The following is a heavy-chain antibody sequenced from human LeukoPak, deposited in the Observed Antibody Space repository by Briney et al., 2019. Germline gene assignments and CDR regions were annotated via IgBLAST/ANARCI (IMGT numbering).Heavy chain of an antibody. CDR1: GFTFSSYA. CDR2: IKQDGSEK. Sequence: GGSLRLSCAASGFTFSSYAMSWLRQAPGKGLELVANIKQDGSEKYYVDSVKGRFTISRDNAKNSLYLQMNSLRAEDTAVYYCARVPYQLLLYYYYYMDVWGKGTTVTVSS. D-gene: IGHD2-2*01. J-gene: IGHJ6*03. V-gene: IGHV3-7*01. CDR3: ARVPYQLLLYYYYYMDV.